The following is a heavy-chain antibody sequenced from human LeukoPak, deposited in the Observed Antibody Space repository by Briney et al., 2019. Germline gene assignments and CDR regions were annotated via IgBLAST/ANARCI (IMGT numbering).Heavy chain of an antibody. CDR1: GFTFSSYW. Sequence: GGSLRLSCAASGFTFSSYWMSWVRQAPGKGLEWVSAISGSGGSTYYADSVKGRFTISRDNSKNTLYLQMNSLRAEDTAVYYCAKPLLAVVPAAIVHYYYGMDVWGQGTTVTVSS. CDR3: AKPLLAVVPAAIVHYYYGMDV. V-gene: IGHV3-23*01. J-gene: IGHJ6*02. D-gene: IGHD2-2*02. CDR2: ISGSGGST.